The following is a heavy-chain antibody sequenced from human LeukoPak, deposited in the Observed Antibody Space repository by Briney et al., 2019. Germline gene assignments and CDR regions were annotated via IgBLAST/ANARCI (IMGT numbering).Heavy chain of an antibody. CDR1: GFTFSSYW. CDR2: LKQDGGEK. V-gene: IGHV3-7*01. D-gene: IGHD6-19*01. J-gene: IGHJ4*02. Sequence: GGSLRLSCAASGFTFSSYWMSWVRQAPGKGLEWVANLKQDGGEKYNVDSVKGRFTISRDNAKNSLSLQMNSLRAEDTAVYYCAREKFLEWYAVAGTFGYFDYWGQGTLVTVSS. CDR3: AREKFLEWYAVAGTFGYFDY.